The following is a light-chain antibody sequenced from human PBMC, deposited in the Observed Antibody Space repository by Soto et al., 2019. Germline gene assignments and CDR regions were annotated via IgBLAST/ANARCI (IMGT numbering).Light chain of an antibody. CDR1: QSISSW. Sequence: DIQMTQSPSTLSASVGDRVTITCRAIQSISSWLAWYQQKPGKAPNLLIYDASSLESGVPSRFSGSGSGTEFTLTISSLQPDDFATYFCQHYNSYPWTFGQGTKLEIK. V-gene: IGKV1-5*01. J-gene: IGKJ2*02. CDR2: DAS. CDR3: QHYNSYPWT.